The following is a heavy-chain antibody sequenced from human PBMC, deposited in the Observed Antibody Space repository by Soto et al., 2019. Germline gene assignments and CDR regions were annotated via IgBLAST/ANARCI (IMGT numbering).Heavy chain of an antibody. J-gene: IGHJ4*02. CDR3: AKLRDFVVLPAGILDY. Sequence: GGALRLSCAASGLTFSRYGISWIRLSPGKGLEWVSVISGGGDTTYYTPSVKGRFTISRDDFRNTLYLQMNSLRTEDTAIYYCAKLRDFVVLPAGILDYWGPGTLVTVSS. V-gene: IGHV3-23*01. CDR2: ISGGGDTT. D-gene: IGHD2-8*01. CDR1: GLTFSRYG.